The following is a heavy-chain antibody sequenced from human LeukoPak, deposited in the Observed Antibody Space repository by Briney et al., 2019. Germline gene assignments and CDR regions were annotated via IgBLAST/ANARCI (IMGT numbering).Heavy chain of an antibody. J-gene: IGHJ3*02. CDR2: IKSKTDGGTT. V-gene: IGHV3-15*01. D-gene: IGHD5-18*01. CDR3: AIQLYSYGFHHHAFDI. CDR1: GFTFSNAW. Sequence: GGSLRLSCAASGFTFSNAWMSWVRQAPGKGLEWVGRIKSKTDGGTTDYAAPVKGRFTISRDDSKNTLYLQMNSLRAEDTAVYYCAIQLYSYGFHHHAFDIWGQGTMVTVSS.